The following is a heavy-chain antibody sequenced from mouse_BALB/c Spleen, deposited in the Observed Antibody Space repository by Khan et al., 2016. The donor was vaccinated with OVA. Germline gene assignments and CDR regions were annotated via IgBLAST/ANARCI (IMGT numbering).Heavy chain of an antibody. V-gene: IGHV1-69*02. CDR1: GYTFTNYW. CDR3: TREGYDGSSFAY. D-gene: IGHD2-14*01. Sequence: QVQLQQPGTELVRPGASVKLSCKASGYTFTNYWINWVKQRPGQGLEWIGNIYPSDSYTNYNQKFKDKATLTVDKSSSTASMKISSPTSEDSAVYYCTREGYDGSSFAYWGQGTLVTVSA. CDR2: IYPSDSYT. J-gene: IGHJ3*01.